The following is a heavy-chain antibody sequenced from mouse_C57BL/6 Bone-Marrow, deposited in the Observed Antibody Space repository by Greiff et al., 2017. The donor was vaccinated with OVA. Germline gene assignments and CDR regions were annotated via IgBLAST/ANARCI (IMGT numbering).Heavy chain of an antibody. Sequence: EVKLVESGAELVRPGASVKLSCTASGFNIKDYYMHWVKQRPEQGLEWIGRIDPEDGDTEYAPKFQGKATMTADTSSNTAYLQLSSLTSEDTAVYYCTHYYGSSYGYFDYWGQGTTLTVSS. CDR2: IDPEDGDT. CDR1: GFNIKDYY. V-gene: IGHV14-1*01. J-gene: IGHJ2*01. CDR3: THYYGSSYGYFDY. D-gene: IGHD1-1*01.